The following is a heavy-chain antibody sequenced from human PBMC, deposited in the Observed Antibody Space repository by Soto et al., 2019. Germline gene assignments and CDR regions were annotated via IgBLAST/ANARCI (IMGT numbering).Heavy chain of an antibody. V-gene: IGHV2-5*02. J-gene: IGHJ3*01. CDR2: IYWDDDK. Sequence: QITLKESGPMLVKTTQTLTLTCTFSGFSLSSSGVSVGWIRQPPGKALEWLAHIYWDDDKRYSPSLKNRLIITKDTSKNQVILTMTDMDPVDTATFYCTHSSRYSAFEFWGQGTMVAVSS. CDR1: GFSLSSSGVS. D-gene: IGHD2-15*01. CDR3: THSSRYSAFEF.